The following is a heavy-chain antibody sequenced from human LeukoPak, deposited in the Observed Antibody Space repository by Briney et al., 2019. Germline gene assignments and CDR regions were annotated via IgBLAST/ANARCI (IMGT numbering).Heavy chain of an antibody. CDR1: GGSISSSRYY. D-gene: IGHD3-10*01. V-gene: IGHV4-39*01. J-gene: IGHJ4*02. Sequence: SETLSLTCTVSGGSISSSRYYWAWIRQPPGKGLEWIGSVFHTGTTDYNPSLNSRVTISIDTSKNQFSLNLGSVTAADSAFYYCAKYGSGTYWGQGTLVTVSS. CDR3: AKYGSGTY. CDR2: VFHTGTT.